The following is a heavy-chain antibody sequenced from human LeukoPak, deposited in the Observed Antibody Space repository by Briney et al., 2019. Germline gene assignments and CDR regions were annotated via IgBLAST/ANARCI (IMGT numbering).Heavy chain of an antibody. CDR1: GYTFTNNG. CDR3: ANRVDYGAYYGIDV. J-gene: IGHJ6*02. D-gene: IGHD4-17*01. Sequence: ASVKVSCKASGYTFTNNGITWVRQAPGQGLEWMGWISASTGITKYAHKVQDRVTMTTDTSTSTAYMDLRSLTPDDTAVYYCANRVDYGAYYGIDVWGQGTTVTVSS. V-gene: IGHV1-18*01. CDR2: ISASTGIT.